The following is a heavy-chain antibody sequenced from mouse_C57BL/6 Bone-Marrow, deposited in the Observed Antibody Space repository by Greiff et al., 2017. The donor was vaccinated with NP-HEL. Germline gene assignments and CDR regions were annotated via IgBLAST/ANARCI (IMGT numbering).Heavy chain of an antibody. J-gene: IGHJ2*01. CDR1: GFTFSNYW. D-gene: IGHD1-1*01. CDR2: IRLKSDNYAT. V-gene: IGHV6-3*01. CDR3: TFPGSYGYFDY. Sequence: EVMLVESGGGLVQPGGSMKLSCVASGFTFSNYWMNWVRQSPEKGLEWVAQIRLKSDNYATHYAESVKGRFTISRDDSKSSVYLQMNNLRAEDTGIYYCTFPGSYGYFDYWGQGTTLTVSS.